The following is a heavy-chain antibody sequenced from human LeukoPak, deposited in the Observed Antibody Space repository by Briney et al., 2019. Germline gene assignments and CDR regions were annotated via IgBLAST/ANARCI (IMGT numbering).Heavy chain of an antibody. CDR3: AREGYSGYDVAGEALDI. J-gene: IGHJ3*02. CDR2: IFYSGST. Sequence: KPSETLSLTCTVSGGSISSYYWNWIRQPPGKGLEWIGYIFYSGSTNYSPSLKSRVIISVDTSKNQFSLKLSSVTAADTAVYYCAREGYSGYDVAGEALDIWGQGTMVTVST. CDR1: GGSISSYY. V-gene: IGHV4-59*01. D-gene: IGHD5-12*01.